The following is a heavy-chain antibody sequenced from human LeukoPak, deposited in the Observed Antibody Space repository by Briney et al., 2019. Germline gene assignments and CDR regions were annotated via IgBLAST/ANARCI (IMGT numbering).Heavy chain of an antibody. CDR2: ISSSGSTI. Sequence: GGSLRLSCVGSGFTFSSYSMNWVRQVPGKGLEWVSYISSSGSTIYYADSVKGRFTISRDNAKNSLYLQMNSLRAEDTAVYYCAREGYTNFDYWGQGTLVTVSS. CDR3: AREGYTNFDY. J-gene: IGHJ4*02. CDR1: GFTFSSYS. V-gene: IGHV3-48*04. D-gene: IGHD5-24*01.